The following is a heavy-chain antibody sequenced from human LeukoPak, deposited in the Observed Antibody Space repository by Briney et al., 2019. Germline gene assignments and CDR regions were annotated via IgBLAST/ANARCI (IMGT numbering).Heavy chain of an antibody. J-gene: IGHJ4*02. D-gene: IGHD2-21*01. CDR3: AKDYRIGYSDHFDY. Sequence: PGVSLRLSCVGSGFTFSSHAMSWVRQAPEKGLEWVSGIYESGQTTHYADSVKGRFSISRDNSKNTLYLQMDSLRGEDTAIYYCAKDYRIGYSDHFDYWGQGALVTVSS. V-gene: IGHV3-23*01. CDR1: GFTFSSHA. CDR2: IYESGQTT.